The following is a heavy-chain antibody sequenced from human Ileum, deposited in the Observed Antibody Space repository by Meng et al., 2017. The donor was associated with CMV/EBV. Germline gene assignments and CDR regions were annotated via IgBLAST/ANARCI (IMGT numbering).Heavy chain of an antibody. CDR3: ARGIESEWLSSGGLFDY. Sequence: DYISISNWWSWVRQPPGKELEWIGEIYHSGSTNSNPSLKSRVTISVDKSKNQFSLKLSSVTAADTAVYYCARGIESEWLSSGGLFDYWGQGTLVTVSS. CDR1: DYISISNW. D-gene: IGHD3-3*01. J-gene: IGHJ4*02. CDR2: IYHSGST. V-gene: IGHV4-4*02.